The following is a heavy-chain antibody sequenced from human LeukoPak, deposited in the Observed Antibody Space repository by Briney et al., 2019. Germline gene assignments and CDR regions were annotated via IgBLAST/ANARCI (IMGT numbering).Heavy chain of an antibody. CDR2: ISAYNGNT. V-gene: IGHV1-18*01. J-gene: IGHJ4*02. CDR3: AREKEIQLWIKGEHYFDY. D-gene: IGHD5-18*01. CDR1: GGSFSSYA. Sequence: ASVKVSCKASGGSFSSYAISWVRQAPGQGLEWMGWISAYNGNTNYAQKLQGRVTMTTDTSTSTAYMELRSLRSDDTAVYYCAREKEIQLWIKGEHYFDYWGQGTLVTVSS.